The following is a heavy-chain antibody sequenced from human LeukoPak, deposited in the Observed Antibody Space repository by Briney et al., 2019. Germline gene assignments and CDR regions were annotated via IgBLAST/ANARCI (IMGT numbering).Heavy chain of an antibody. Sequence: SETLSLTCTVSGGSISTSSYYWSWIRQPPGKGLEWIGYIYYSGSTNYNPSLKSRVTISVDTSKNQFSLKLSSVTAADTAVYYCARESYVWGSYRPFDYWGQGTLVTVSS. J-gene: IGHJ4*02. CDR1: GGSISTSSYY. V-gene: IGHV4-61*01. D-gene: IGHD3-16*02. CDR2: IYYSGST. CDR3: ARESYVWGSYRPFDY.